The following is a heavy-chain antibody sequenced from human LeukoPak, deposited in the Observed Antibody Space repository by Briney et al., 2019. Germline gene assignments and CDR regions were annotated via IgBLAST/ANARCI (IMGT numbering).Heavy chain of an antibody. D-gene: IGHD3-10*01. J-gene: IGHJ5*02. Sequence: ASETLSLTCTVSGGSISSGGYYWSWIRQHPGKGLEWIGYIYYSGSTYYNPSLKSRVTTSVDTSKNQFSLKLSSVTAADTAVYYCARGGITMVRGDLHDNWFDPWGQGTLVTVSS. CDR1: GGSISSGGYY. CDR2: IYYSGST. CDR3: ARGGITMVRGDLHDNWFDP. V-gene: IGHV4-31*03.